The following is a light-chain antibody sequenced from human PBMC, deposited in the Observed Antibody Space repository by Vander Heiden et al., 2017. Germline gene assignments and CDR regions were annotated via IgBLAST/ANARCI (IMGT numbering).Light chain of an antibody. Sequence: QSVLTQPPSASGTPGQRVTTSRSGTSSNIGSNTVNWYQQPPGTAPKPPNYSNNQQPSGVPDRFSGSKSGTSASLAISGLQSEDEADYYCAAWDDSLNGHYVFGTGTKVTVL. J-gene: IGLJ1*01. V-gene: IGLV1-44*01. CDR3: AAWDDSLNGHYV. CDR2: SNN. CDR1: SSNIGSNT.